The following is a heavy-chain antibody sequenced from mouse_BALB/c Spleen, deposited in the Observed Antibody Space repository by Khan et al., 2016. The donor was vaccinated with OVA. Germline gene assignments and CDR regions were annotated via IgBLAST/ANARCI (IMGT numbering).Heavy chain of an antibody. CDR2: ISSGGST. CDR3: AREAYKYDEYYFDY. D-gene: IGHD2-14*01. J-gene: IGHJ2*01. CDR1: GFTFSSYV. Sequence: EVELVESGGSPVKPGGSLKLSCAVSGFTFSSYVMSWVRQTPEKRLEWVAFISSGGSTYYPDSVKGRFTISRDNARNSVNLQMSSLRSEDKAIYYCAREAYKYDEYYFDYWGQGTTLTVAS. V-gene: IGHV5-6-5*01.